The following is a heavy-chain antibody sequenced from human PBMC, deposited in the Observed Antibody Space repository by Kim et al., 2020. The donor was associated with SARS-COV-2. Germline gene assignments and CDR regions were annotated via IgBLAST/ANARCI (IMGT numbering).Heavy chain of an antibody. CDR2: ISWNSGSI. CDR1: GFTFDDYA. Sequence: GGSLRLSCAASGFTFDDYAMHWVRQAPGKGLEWVSGISWNSGSIGYADSVKSRFTISRDNAKNSLYLQMNSLRAEDTALYYCAKADTADYYGMDVWVQGPTITVSS. J-gene: IGHJ6*02. V-gene: IGHV3-9*01. D-gene: IGHD5-18*01. CDR3: AKADTADYYGMDV.